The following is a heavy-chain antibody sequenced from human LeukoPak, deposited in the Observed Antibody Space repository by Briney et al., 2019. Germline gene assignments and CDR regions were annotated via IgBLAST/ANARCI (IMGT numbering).Heavy chain of an antibody. CDR3: ARGRRSYSGSYYYFDY. J-gene: IGHJ4*02. V-gene: IGHV4-4*07. D-gene: IGHD1-26*01. CDR1: GGSISSYY. CDR2: IYTSGST. Sequence: KPSETLSLTCTVSGGSISSYYWSWIRQPAGKRLEWIGRIYTSGSTNYNPSLKSRVTMSVDTSKNQFSLKLSSVTAADTAVYYCARGRRSYSGSYYYFDYWGQGTLVTVSS.